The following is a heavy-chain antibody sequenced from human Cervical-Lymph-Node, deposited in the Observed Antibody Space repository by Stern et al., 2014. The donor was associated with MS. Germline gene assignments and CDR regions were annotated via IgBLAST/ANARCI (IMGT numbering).Heavy chain of an antibody. V-gene: IGHV3-9*01. Sequence: EVQLVESGGGLVQPGRSLRLSCAASGFTFDDYAMHWVRQAPGKGLEWVSGITWNSDSIGYSDSVRGRFTISRDNAKNSLYLQMNSLRAEDTASYYCACLGRAVTGGRHYYYYNMDVWGQGTTVTVSS. CDR1: GFTFDDYA. J-gene: IGHJ6*02. CDR2: ITWNSDSI. D-gene: IGHD6-19*01. CDR3: ACLGRAVTGGRHYYYYNMDV.